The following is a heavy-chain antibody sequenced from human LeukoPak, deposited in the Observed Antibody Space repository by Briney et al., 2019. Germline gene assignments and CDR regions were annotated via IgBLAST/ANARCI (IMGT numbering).Heavy chain of an antibody. V-gene: IGHV3-74*01. CDR2: INSDDSRT. CDR3: ARAPVPGGWFDP. D-gene: IGHD4-23*01. Sequence: GGSLRLSCAASGFTFSAFWMHWVRQAPGKGLVWVSRINSDDSRTTYADSVKGRFTISRDNAKNTLYLQMNSLRAEDTAVYYCARAPVPGGWFDPWGQGTLVTVSS. J-gene: IGHJ5*02. CDR1: GFTFSAFW.